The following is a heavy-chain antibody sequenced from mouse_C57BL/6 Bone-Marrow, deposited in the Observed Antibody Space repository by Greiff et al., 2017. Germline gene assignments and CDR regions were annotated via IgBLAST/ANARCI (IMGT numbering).Heavy chain of an antibody. V-gene: IGHV1-55*01. CDR2: IYPGSGRT. Sequence: QVQLQQPGAELVKPAASVKMSCNASGYTFTSYWITWVQQRPGQGLEWLGAIYPGSGRTNYNAKFKSPATLTVDTSSSPASMTLSSLTSDDSAVYYCARERGYGNYYFDYWGQGTTLTVSS. D-gene: IGHD2-1*01. CDR1: GYTFTSYW. CDR3: ARERGYGNYYFDY. J-gene: IGHJ2*01.